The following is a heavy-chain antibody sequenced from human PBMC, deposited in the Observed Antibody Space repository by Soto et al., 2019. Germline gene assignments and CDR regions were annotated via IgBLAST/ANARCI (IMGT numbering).Heavy chain of an antibody. D-gene: IGHD4-4*01. CDR2: IYYSGST. CDR3: ARHSNRNYGLYYFDF. J-gene: IGHJ4*02. V-gene: IGHV4-59*08. Sequence: SETLSLTCTVSGGSVSSYYWGWIRQSPGKALEWIGYIYYSGSTKYNPPLKSRVTMSVDTSNNQFSLRVSSVTAADTAVYYCARHSNRNYGLYYFDFWGLGALVTVSS. CDR1: GGSVSSYY.